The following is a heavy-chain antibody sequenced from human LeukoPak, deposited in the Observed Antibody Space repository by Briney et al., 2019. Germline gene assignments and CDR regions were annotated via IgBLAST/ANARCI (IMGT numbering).Heavy chain of an antibody. CDR3: VKDLGRYRNNCFDY. D-gene: IGHD1-26*01. Sequence: PGGSLRLSCAASGFTFSSYAMSWVRQAPEKGLEWVSTITGSSGGTYYADSVKGRFTISRDDSKNTLYLQMNSLRAEDTAVYYCVKDLGRYRNNCFDYWGQGTLVTVSS. V-gene: IGHV3-23*01. CDR2: ITGSSGGT. CDR1: GFTFSSYA. J-gene: IGHJ4*02.